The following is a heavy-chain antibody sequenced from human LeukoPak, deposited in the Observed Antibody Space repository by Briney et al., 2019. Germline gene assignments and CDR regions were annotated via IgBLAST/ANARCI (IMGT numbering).Heavy chain of an antibody. Sequence: GASVKVSCKASGGTFSSYAISWVRQAPGQGLEWMGGIIPIFGTANYAQKFQGRVTITTDESTSTAYMELSSLRSEDTAVYYCARVGYSGYDPFDYWGQGTLVTVSS. CDR3: ARVGYSGYDPFDY. CDR2: IIPIFGTA. J-gene: IGHJ4*02. CDR1: GGTFSSYA. V-gene: IGHV1-69*05. D-gene: IGHD5-12*01.